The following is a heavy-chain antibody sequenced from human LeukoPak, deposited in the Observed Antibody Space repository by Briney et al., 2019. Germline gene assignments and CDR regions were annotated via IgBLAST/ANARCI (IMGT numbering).Heavy chain of an antibody. CDR2: ISGDGGST. J-gene: IGHJ4*02. D-gene: IGHD2-21*01. V-gene: IGHV3-43*02. CDR1: GFTFDDYA. CDR3: AKDIKEVRPTGYFDY. Sequence: GGSLRLSCAASGFTFDDYAMHWVRQAPGKGLEWVSLISGDGGSTYYADSVKGRFTISRDNSKNSLYLQMNSLRTENTALYYCAKDIKEVRPTGYFDYWGQGTLVTVSS.